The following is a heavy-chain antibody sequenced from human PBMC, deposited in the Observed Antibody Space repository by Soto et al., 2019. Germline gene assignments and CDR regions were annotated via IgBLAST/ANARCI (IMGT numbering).Heavy chain of an antibody. V-gene: IGHV5-51*01. CDR1: GYSFTSYW. CDR3: ERQYEGGKYYYGMDV. Sequence: GESLKISCKGSGYSFTSYWIGWVRQMPGKGLEWMGIIYPGDSDTRYSPSFQGQVTISADKSISTAYLQWSSLKASDTAMYYCERQYEGGKYYYGMDVWGQGTTVNVSS. CDR2: IYPGDSDT. J-gene: IGHJ6*02. D-gene: IGHD2-15*01.